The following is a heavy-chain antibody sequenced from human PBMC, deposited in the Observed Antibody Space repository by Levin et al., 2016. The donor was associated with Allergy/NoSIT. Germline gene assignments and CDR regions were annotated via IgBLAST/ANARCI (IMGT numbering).Heavy chain of an antibody. D-gene: IGHD1-26*01. V-gene: IGHV3-9*01. CDR2: ISWNSDSI. CDR3: ASGRYLYYYMDV. J-gene: IGHJ6*03. Sequence: WIRQPPGKGLEWVSGISWNSDSIGYADSVKGRFSISRDNARNSLYLQMSSLRAEDTALYYCASGRYLYYYMDVWGKGTTVTVSS.